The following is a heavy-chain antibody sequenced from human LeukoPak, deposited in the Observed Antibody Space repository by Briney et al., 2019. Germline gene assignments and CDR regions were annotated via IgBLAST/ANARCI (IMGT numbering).Heavy chain of an antibody. V-gene: IGHV4-39*01. Sequence: PSETLSRTCTVTGGSISSGDYYWSWIRQPPGKGLEWIASIYSGGMTFYNPSLKSRLTISADTSRNHFSLRLTSVTAADTALYFCARHFDRPTAYFDSWGQGSLVSVSS. CDR1: GGSISSGDYY. CDR2: IYSGGMT. J-gene: IGHJ4*02. CDR3: ARHFDRPTAYFDS.